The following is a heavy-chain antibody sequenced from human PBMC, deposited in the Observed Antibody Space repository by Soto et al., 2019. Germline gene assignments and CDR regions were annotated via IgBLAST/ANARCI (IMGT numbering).Heavy chain of an antibody. CDR1: GYTFNTYG. CDR3: ARCLGYYYYCVDV. V-gene: IGHV1-18*01. CDR2: ISTYNGNT. J-gene: IGHJ6*02. Sequence: ASVKVSCKASGYTFNTYGISWVRQAPGQGLEWMGWISTYNGNTNYAQKLQDRITMTIDTSTTTAYMELRSLRSDDTAVYYCARCLGYYYYCVDVWGQGTTVTVSS.